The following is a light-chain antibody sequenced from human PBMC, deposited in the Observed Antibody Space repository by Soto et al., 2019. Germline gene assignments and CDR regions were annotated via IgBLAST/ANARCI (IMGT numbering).Light chain of an antibody. V-gene: IGLV2-14*01. CDR2: GVS. CDR3: SSYTSSTFYV. CDR1: SGDIGAYNY. Sequence: QSVLTQPASVSGSPGQSITISGTGTSGDIGAYNYVSWYQQHPYTAPKLLIYGVSDRPSGVSNRFSASKSGNTASLTISGLQAEDEADYYCSSYTSSTFYVFGTGTKVTVL. J-gene: IGLJ1*01.